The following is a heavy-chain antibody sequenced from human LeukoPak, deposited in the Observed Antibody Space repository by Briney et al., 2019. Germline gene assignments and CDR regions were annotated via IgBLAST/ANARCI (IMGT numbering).Heavy chain of an antibody. Sequence: SETLSLTCAVYGGSFSGYYWSWIRQPPGKGLEWIGYIYYSGSTYYNPSLKSRVTISVDTSKNQFSLKLSSVTAADTAVYYCARALSDILTGYYFDYWGQGTLVTVSS. CDR3: ARALSDILTGYYFDY. J-gene: IGHJ4*02. CDR1: GGSFSGYY. D-gene: IGHD3-9*01. CDR2: IYYSGST. V-gene: IGHV4-34*09.